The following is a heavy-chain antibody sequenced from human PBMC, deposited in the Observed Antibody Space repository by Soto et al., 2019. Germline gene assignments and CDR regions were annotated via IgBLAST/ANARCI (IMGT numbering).Heavy chain of an antibody. J-gene: IGHJ3*02. V-gene: IGHV3-11*05. D-gene: IGHD2-21*01. Sequence: QVQLVESGGGLVKPGGSLRLSCAASGFTFSDYYMSWIRQAPGKGLEWVSYISSSSSYTNYADSVKGRFTISRDNAKNALYLQMNSLRAEDTAVYYCARRAGDNDALDIWGQGTMVTVSS. CDR3: ARRAGDNDALDI. CDR1: GFTFSDYY. CDR2: ISSSSSYT.